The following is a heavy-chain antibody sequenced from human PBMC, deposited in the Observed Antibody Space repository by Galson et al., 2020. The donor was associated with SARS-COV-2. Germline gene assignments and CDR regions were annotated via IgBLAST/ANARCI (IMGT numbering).Heavy chain of an antibody. V-gene: IGHV4-31*03. CDR1: GGSISSGGYY. CDR3: ARAGLAITIFGVVSSFDY. CDR2: IYYSGRT. J-gene: IGHJ4*02. D-gene: IGHD3-3*01. Sequence: ETSETLSLTCTVSGGSISSGGYYWSWIRQHPGKGLEWIGYIYYSGRTYYNPSLKSRVTISVDTSKNQFSLKLSSVTAADTAVYYCARAGLAITIFGVVSSFDYWGQGTLVTVSS.